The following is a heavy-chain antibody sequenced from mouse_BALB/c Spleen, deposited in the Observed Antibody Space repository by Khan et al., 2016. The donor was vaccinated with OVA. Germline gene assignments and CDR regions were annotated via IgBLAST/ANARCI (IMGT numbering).Heavy chain of an antibody. CDR1: GFSLTNYG. Sequence: VQLVESGPGLAAPSQSLSITCTMSGFSLTNYGVHWIRQPPGKGLEWLVVIWSDGSTTYNSALQSRLTITKDNSQSQVFLKMNGLQTDDTAIYFCARQPYYHYNIMDYWGQGTSVTVSS. D-gene: IGHD2-10*01. CDR3: ARQPYYHYNIMDY. CDR2: IWSDGST. J-gene: IGHJ4*01. V-gene: IGHV2-6-1*01.